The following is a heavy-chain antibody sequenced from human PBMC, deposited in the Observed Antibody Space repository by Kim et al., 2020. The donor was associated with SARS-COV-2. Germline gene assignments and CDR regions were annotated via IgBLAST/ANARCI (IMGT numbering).Heavy chain of an antibody. CDR3: TTEGIVVVPAAIDY. J-gene: IGHJ4*02. V-gene: IGHV3-15*01. D-gene: IGHD2-2*01. Sequence: AAPVKGRFTISRADSKNTLYLQRNSLKTEDTAVYYCTTEGIVVVPAAIDYWGQGTLVTVSS.